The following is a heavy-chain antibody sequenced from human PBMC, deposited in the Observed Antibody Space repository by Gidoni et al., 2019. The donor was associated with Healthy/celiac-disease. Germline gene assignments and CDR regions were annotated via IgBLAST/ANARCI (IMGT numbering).Heavy chain of an antibody. J-gene: IGHJ5*02. Sequence: VQLVESGGGLVQPGGSLRLSCAASGFTFSSYSMNWVRQAPGKGLEWVSYISSSSSTIYYADSGKGRFTISRDNAKNSLYLQMNSLRDEDTAVYYCAREVVVVPAASWFDPWGQGTLVTVSS. CDR3: AREVVVVPAASWFDP. D-gene: IGHD2-2*01. CDR2: ISSSSSTI. CDR1: GFTFSSYS. V-gene: IGHV3-48*02.